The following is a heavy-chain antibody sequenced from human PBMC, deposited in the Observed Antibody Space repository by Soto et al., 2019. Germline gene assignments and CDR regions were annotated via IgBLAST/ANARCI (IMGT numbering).Heavy chain of an antibody. J-gene: IGHJ5*02. V-gene: IGHV4-59*01. CDR2: IYYSGST. CDR1: GGSISSYY. D-gene: IGHD3-10*01. CDR3: ARVGEHYYGSGSYSVGRGWFDP. Sequence: SDTLSLTCTVPGGSISSYYWSWIRQPPGKGLEWIGYIYYSGSTNYNPSLKSRVTISVDTSKNQFSLKLSSVTAADTAVYYCARVGEHYYGSGSYSVGRGWFDPWGQGTLVTVSS.